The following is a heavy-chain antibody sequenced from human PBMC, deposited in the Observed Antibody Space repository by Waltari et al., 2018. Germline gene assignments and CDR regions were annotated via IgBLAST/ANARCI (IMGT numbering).Heavy chain of an antibody. CDR2: IYSGGST. V-gene: IGHV3-53*01. J-gene: IGHJ4*02. CDR3: AAEYSSSSRG. D-gene: IGHD6-6*01. CDR1: GFTVSSNS. Sequence: EVQLVESGGGLIQPGGSLRLSWAASGFTVSSNSLRWVRQAPGKGLEWVSVIYSGGSTYYADSVKGRFTISRDNSKNTLYLQMNSLRAEDTAVYYCAAEYSSSSRGWGQGTLVTVSS.